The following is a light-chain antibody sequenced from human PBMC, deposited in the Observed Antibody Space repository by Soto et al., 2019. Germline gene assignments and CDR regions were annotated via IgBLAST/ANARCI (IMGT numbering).Light chain of an antibody. Sequence: EIVLTQSPGTLSLSPGERATLSCRASQSVSSSYLAWYKQKPGQAPRLLMYGTSSRATGIPDRFSGSGSGTDFTLTISRLEPDDFAVYYGQQFGSSPGTFGQGTKLEIK. J-gene: IGKJ2*01. CDR2: GTS. CDR3: QQFGSSPGT. CDR1: QSVSSSY. V-gene: IGKV3-20*01.